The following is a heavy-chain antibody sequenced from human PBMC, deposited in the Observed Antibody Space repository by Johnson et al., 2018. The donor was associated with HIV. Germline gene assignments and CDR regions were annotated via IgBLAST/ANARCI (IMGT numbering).Heavy chain of an antibody. V-gene: IGHV3-48*03. CDR3: ARDFTAVYCGGDCYAFDI. J-gene: IGHJ3*02. D-gene: IGHD2-21*02. Sequence: VQLVESGGGVVQPGRSLRLSCAASGFTFSSYAMHWVRQAPGKGLEWVSYISSSGSTIYYADSVKGRVTISRDNAKNSLYLQMNSLRAEDTAVYYCARDFTAVYCGGDCYAFDIWGQGTMVSVSS. CDR1: GFTFSSYA. CDR2: ISSSGSTI.